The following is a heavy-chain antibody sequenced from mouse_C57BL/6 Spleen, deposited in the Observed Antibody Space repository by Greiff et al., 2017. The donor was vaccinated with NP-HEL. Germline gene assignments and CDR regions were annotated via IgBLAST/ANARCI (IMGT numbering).Heavy chain of an antibody. D-gene: IGHD1-1*01. CDR1: GFTFSSYA. V-gene: IGHV5-9-1*02. CDR2: ISSGGDYI. J-gene: IGHJ4*01. CDR3: TIDLGRGAMDY. Sequence: EVQRVESGEGLVKPGGSLKLSCAASGFTFSSYAMSWVRQTPEKRLEWVAYISSGGDYIYYADTVKGRFTISRDNARNTLYLQMSSLKSDDTAMYYCTIDLGRGAMDYWGQGTSVTVSS.